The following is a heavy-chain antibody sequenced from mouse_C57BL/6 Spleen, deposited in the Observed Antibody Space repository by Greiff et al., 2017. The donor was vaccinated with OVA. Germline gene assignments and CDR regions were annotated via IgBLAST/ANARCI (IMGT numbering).Heavy chain of an antibody. D-gene: IGHD2-4*01. CDR1: GYTFTTYP. CDR2: FHPYNDDT. CDR3: ARRGYYDYDGFAY. J-gene: IGHJ3*01. Sequence: VKLQESGAELVKPGASVKMSCKASGYTFTTYPIEWMKQNHGKSLEWIGNFHPYNDDTKYNEKFKGKATLTVEKSSSTVYLELSRLTSDDSAVYYCARRGYYDYDGFAYWGQGTLVTVSA. V-gene: IGHV1-47*01.